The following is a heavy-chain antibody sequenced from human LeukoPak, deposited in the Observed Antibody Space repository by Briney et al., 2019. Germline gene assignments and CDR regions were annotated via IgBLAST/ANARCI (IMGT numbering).Heavy chain of an antibody. V-gene: IGHV3-49*04. J-gene: IGHJ3*02. D-gene: IGHD3-16*01. CDR3: TPTHYDHVWALDI. CDR2: IRSKAYGGTT. CDR1: EFTFGDYT. Sequence: PGGSLRLSCTASEFTFGDYTMSWVRQAPGKGLEWVSFIRSKAYGGTTEYAASVKGRFTISRDDSKSIAYLQMNSLKTEDTAVYYCTPTHYDHVWALDIWGQGTMVTVSS.